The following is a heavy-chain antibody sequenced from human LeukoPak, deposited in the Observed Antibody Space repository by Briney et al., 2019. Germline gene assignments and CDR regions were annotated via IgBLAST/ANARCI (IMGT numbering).Heavy chain of an antibody. Sequence: GGSLRLSCAASGFTFSDYSMHWVRQAPGKGLNWVAFIRYDGNNKYYADSVKGRFAISRDNAKNSLYLQMNSLRAEDTAVYYCARDHHRRLYDSQARDTFDIWGQGTMVTVSS. CDR1: GFTFSDYS. J-gene: IGHJ3*02. CDR3: ARDHHRRLYDSQARDTFDI. D-gene: IGHD3-22*01. CDR2: IRYDGNNK. V-gene: IGHV3-30*02.